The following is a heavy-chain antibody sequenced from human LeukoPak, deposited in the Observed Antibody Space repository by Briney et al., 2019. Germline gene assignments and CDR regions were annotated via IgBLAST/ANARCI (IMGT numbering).Heavy chain of an antibody. CDR3: AKYQPRYYYDSSGYSDY. Sequence: GGSLRLSCAASGLTFSTYGMNWVRQAPGKGLEWVSAISGSGGSTYYADSVKGRFTISRDNSRNTLYLQMNSLRAEDTAVYYCAKYQPRYYYDSSGYSDYWGQGTLVTVSS. CDR2: ISGSGGST. D-gene: IGHD3-22*01. V-gene: IGHV3-23*01. J-gene: IGHJ4*02. CDR1: GLTFSTYG.